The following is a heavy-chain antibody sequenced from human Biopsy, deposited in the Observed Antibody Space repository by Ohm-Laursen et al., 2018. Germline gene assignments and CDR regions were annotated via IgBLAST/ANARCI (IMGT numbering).Heavy chain of an antibody. CDR1: GGNLRSYG. J-gene: IGHJ6*02. V-gene: IGHV1-69*01. Sequence: SSVKVSCKASGGNLRSYGISWVRQAPGQGLEWMGGIMPAFGVVNYGQNFEGRVTIDADDSTTTVDLSSLTSEDTAVYYCARGEAARVNDNYRYRLVHWGQGTTVVVSS. D-gene: IGHD6-6*01. CDR2: IMPAFGVV. CDR3: ARGEAARVNDNYRYRLVH.